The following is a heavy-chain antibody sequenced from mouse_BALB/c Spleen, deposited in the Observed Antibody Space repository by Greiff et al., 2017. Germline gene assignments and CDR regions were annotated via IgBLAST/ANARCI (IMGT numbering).Heavy chain of an antibody. CDR2: ISDGGSYT. J-gene: IGHJ4*01. D-gene: IGHD2-1*01. CDR1: GFTFSDYY. V-gene: IGHV5-4*02. CDR3: ARAGGYGNFYYAMDY. Sequence: EVKVEESGGGLVKPGGSLKLSCAASGFTFSDYYMYWVRQTPEKRLEWVATISDGGSYTYYPDSVKGRFTISRDNAKNNLYLQMSSLKSEDTAMYYCARAGGYGNFYYAMDYWGQGTSVTVSS.